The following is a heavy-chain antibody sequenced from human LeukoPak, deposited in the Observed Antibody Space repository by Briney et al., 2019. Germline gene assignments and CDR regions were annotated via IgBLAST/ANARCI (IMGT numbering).Heavy chain of an antibody. D-gene: IGHD6-13*01. Sequence: PGGSLRLSCAASGFTFSSYSMNWVRQAPGKGLEWVSSISSSSSYIYYADSVKGRFTISRGNAKNSLYLQMNSLRAEDTAVYYCARDGPLIAAAGGGGDAFDIWGQGTMVTVSS. J-gene: IGHJ3*02. V-gene: IGHV3-21*01. CDR1: GFTFSSYS. CDR2: ISSSSSYI. CDR3: ARDGPLIAAAGGGGDAFDI.